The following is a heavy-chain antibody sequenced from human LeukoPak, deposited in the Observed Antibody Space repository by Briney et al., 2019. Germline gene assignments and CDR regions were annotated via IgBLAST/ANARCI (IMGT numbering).Heavy chain of an antibody. V-gene: IGHV4-59*01. D-gene: IGHD6-19*01. Sequence: PETLSLTCTVSGGSISSYYWSWIRQPPGKGLEWIGYIYYSGSTNYNPSLKSRVTISVDTSKNQFSLKLSSVTAADTAVYYCARGGVAVALFDYWGQGTLVTVSS. CDR2: IYYSGST. J-gene: IGHJ4*02. CDR1: GGSISSYY. CDR3: ARGGVAVALFDY.